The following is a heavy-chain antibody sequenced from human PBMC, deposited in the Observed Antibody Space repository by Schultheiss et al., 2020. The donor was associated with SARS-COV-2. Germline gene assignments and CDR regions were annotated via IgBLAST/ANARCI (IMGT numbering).Heavy chain of an antibody. CDR2: IRSKAYGGTT. CDR1: GFTFGDYA. V-gene: IGHV3-49*04. D-gene: IGHD4-17*01. CDR3: TRDPQYGDYDGVDWFDP. J-gene: IGHJ5*02. Sequence: GGSLRLSCTASGFTFGDYAMSWVRQAPGKGLEWVGFIRSKAYGGTTEYAASVKGRFTISRDDSKSIAYLQMNSLKTEDTAVYYCTRDPQYGDYDGVDWFDPWGQGTLVTVSS.